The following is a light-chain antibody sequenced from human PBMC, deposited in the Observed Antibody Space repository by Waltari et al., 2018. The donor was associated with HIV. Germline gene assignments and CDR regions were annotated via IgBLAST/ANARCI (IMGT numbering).Light chain of an antibody. Sequence: QSVLTQPPSVSEAPRQRVTISCSGSSSNIGNNAVNWYQQLPGKPPKLLIYYDDLLASLVSDRLSGSESGTSASLSISGLQSEDESEYYCAAWDDSLNGVVFGGGTKLTVL. J-gene: IGLJ2*01. CDR2: YDD. CDR1: SSNIGNNA. CDR3: AAWDDSLNGVV. V-gene: IGLV1-36*01.